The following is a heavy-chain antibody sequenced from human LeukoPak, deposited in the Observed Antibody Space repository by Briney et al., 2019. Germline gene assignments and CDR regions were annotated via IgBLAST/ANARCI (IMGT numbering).Heavy chain of an antibody. CDR1: GGSISTYY. V-gene: IGHV4-4*07. D-gene: IGHD5-18*01. CDR2: IYTSGST. Sequence: PSETLSLTCTVSGGSISTYYCSWIRQPAGKGLVWIGRIYTSGSTSYNSSLKSRVTMSVDTSKNQFSLKLSPVTAADTAVYYCARNVGGYNYGYSLDYWGQGTLVSVSS. CDR3: ARNVGGYNYGYSLDY. J-gene: IGHJ4*02.